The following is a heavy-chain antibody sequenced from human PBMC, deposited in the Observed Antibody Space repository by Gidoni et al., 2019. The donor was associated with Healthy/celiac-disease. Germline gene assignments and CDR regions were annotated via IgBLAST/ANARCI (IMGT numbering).Heavy chain of an antibody. J-gene: IGHJ4*02. Sequence: EVQLVESGGGLVQPGGSLRLSCAASGFTFSSYDMHWVRQATGKGLEWVSAIGTAGDTYYPGSVKGRFTISRENAKNSLYLQMNSLRAGDTAVYYCARVTRYCSSTSCSYYFDYWGQGTLVTVSS. D-gene: IGHD2-2*01. CDR2: IGTAGDT. V-gene: IGHV3-13*01. CDR3: ARVTRYCSSTSCSYYFDY. CDR1: GFTFSSYD.